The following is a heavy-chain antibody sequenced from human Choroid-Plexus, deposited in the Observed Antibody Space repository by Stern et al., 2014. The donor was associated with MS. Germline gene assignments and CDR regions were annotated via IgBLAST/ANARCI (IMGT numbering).Heavy chain of an antibody. D-gene: IGHD2-8*02. J-gene: IGHJ2*01. CDR2: VSYDGSNK. CDR3: AKDRQYWTYF. CDR1: GFTLGSCA. V-gene: IGHV3-30*18. Sequence: QVQLVESGGGVVQPGRPLRLSWVASGFTLGSCAMHWVRQAPCKGLEWVAGVSYDGSNKYYADSVKGRFTISRDNSQNTLYMQMSSLRPEDTAVYYCAKDRQYWTYF.